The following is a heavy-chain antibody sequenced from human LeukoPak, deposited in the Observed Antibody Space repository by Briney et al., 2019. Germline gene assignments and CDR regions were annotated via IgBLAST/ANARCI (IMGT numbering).Heavy chain of an antibody. CDR3: AKDYVVGSIDY. CDR2: ISGSGGST. D-gene: IGHD2-21*01. CDR1: GFTFSSYA. V-gene: IGHV3-23*01. J-gene: IGHJ4*02. Sequence: GGSLRLSCAASGFTFSSYAMSWVRQAPGKGLEWVSAISGSGGSTYYADSVRGRFTISRDNSKNTLFLQMNSLRAEDSAVYYCAKDYVVGSIDYWGQGTLVTVSS.